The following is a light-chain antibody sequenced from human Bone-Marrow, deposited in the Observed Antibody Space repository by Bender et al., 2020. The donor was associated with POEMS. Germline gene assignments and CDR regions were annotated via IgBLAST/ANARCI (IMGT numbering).Light chain of an antibody. Sequence: QSALTQPRSVSGSPGQSVTISCTGTSSDVGGYNYVSWYQQHPGKAPKLMIYDVSKRPSGVPDRFSGSKSSTSASLAISGLRSEDEADYYCAAWDDSLSGFWVFGGGTKLTVL. CDR2: DVS. CDR3: AAWDDSLSGFWV. J-gene: IGLJ3*02. CDR1: SSDVGGYNY. V-gene: IGLV2-11*01.